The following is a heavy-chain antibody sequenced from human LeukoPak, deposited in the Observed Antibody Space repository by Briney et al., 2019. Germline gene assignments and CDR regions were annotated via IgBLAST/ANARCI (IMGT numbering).Heavy chain of an antibody. Sequence: GGSLRLSCAASGFSFSSYAMSWVRQAPGKGPEWVSSISGTGDTTYYADSVKGRFTVSRDSSKNTMYLQMNSLRVEDTAVYFCARDWRNNGMDQWGQGTLVTVSS. CDR1: GFSFSSYA. CDR3: ARDWRNNGMDQ. D-gene: IGHD3-3*01. V-gene: IGHV3-23*01. CDR2: ISGTGDTT. J-gene: IGHJ4*02.